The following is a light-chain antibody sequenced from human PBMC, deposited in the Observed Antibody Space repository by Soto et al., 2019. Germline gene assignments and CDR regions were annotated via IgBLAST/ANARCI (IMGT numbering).Light chain of an antibody. CDR3: ETWDSNTWV. J-gene: IGLJ3*02. CDR1: SGHSSYI. CDR2: LEGSGTY. Sequence: QAVVTQSSSASASLGSSVKLTCTLSSGHSSYIIAWHQQQPGKAPRYLMKLEGSGTYNKGSGVPDRFSGSSSGADRYLTISNLQFEDEADYYCETWDSNTWVFGGGTKLTVL. V-gene: IGLV4-60*02.